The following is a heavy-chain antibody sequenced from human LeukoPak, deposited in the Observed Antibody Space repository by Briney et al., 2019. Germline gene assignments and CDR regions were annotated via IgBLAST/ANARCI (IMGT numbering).Heavy chain of an antibody. V-gene: IGHV3-53*01. CDR3: ARGTVKGTTPNWFDP. D-gene: IGHD1-7*01. Sequence: GGSLRLSCAASGFTVSSNYMSWVRQAPGKGLEWVSVIYRGGTTDYAESVKGRFTISRDSSKTTVHLQMNSLRAEDTAVYYCARGTVKGTTPNWFDPWGQGTLVTVSS. J-gene: IGHJ5*02. CDR1: GFTVSSNY. CDR2: IYRGGTT.